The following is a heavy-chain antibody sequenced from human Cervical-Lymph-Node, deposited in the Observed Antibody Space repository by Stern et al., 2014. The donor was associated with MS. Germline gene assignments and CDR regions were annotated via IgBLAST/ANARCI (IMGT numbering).Heavy chain of an antibody. CDR3: AREGSVAGEGPVWYYYGMDV. D-gene: IGHD6-19*01. CDR1: GGTFSIYD. J-gene: IGHJ6*02. V-gene: IGHV1-69*01. CDR2: TIPVSNPA. Sequence: VQLVQSGAEVKEPGSSVKVSCMASGGTFSIYDFIWVRQAPGQGLEWLGGTIPVSNPAKYAQKCQGRVTFTADEFASTAYMELSSLRSEDTAMYYCAREGSVAGEGPVWYYYGMDVWGQGTTVTVSS.